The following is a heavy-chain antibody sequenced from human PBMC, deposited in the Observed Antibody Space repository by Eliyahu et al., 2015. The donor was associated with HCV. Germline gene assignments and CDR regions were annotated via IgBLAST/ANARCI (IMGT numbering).Heavy chain of an antibody. CDR1: GFTFSSYS. CDR3: ARDATLEAYWSYYYYGMDV. V-gene: IGHV3-21*01. D-gene: IGHD1-1*01. J-gene: IGHJ6*04. CDR2: ISSSSSXI. Sequence: EVQLVESGGGLVKPGGSLRLSCAASGFTFSSYSMNWVRQAPGKGLEWVSXISSSSSXIYYADSVKGRFTISRDNAKNSLYLQMNSLRAEDTAVYYCARDATLEAYWSYYYYGMDVWGKGTTVTVSS.